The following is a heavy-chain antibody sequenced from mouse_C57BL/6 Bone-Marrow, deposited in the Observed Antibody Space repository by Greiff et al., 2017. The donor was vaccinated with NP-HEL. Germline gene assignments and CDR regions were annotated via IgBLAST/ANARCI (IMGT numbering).Heavy chain of an antibody. D-gene: IGHD1-1*01. Sequence: QVQLQPGAELVKPGASVKLSCKASGYTFTSYWMHWVKQRPGRGLEWIGRIDPNSGGTKYNEKFKSKATLTVDKPSSTAYMQLSSLTSEDSAVYYCARDYYGSRYWYFDVWGTGTTVTVSS. J-gene: IGHJ1*03. CDR2: IDPNSGGT. CDR3: ARDYYGSRYWYFDV. V-gene: IGHV1-72*01. CDR1: GYTFTSYW.